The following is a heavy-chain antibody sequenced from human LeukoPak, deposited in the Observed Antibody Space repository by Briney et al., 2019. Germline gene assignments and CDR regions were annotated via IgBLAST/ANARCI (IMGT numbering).Heavy chain of an antibody. V-gene: IGHV3-23*01. CDR2: ISGSGGST. Sequence: GGSLRLSCAASGFTFSSYAMSWVRQAPGKGLEWVSAISGSGGSTYYADSVKGRFTISRDNSKNTLYLQMNSLRAEDTVVYYCATTFIYDSSGYYYWGQGTLVTVSS. CDR3: ATTFIYDSSGYYY. D-gene: IGHD3-22*01. J-gene: IGHJ4*02. CDR1: GFTFSSYA.